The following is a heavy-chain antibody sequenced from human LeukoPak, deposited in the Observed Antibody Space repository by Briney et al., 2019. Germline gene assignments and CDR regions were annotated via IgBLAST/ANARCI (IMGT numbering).Heavy chain of an antibody. V-gene: IGHV1-69*13. CDR3: ARAAYGDYVQFIDY. CDR1: GGTFSSYA. J-gene: IGHJ4*02. D-gene: IGHD4-17*01. CDR2: IIPIFGTA. Sequence: ASVKVSCKASGGTFSSYAISWVRQAPGQGLEWMGGIIPIFGTANYAQKFQGRVTITADESTSTAYMELSSLRSEDTAVYYCARAAYGDYVQFIDYWGQGTLVTVSS.